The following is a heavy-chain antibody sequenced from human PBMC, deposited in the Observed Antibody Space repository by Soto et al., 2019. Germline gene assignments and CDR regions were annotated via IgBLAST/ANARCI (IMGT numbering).Heavy chain of an antibody. CDR3: ARDAVNAFAI. Sequence: QGQLQESGPGLVKPSETLSLTGAVSGGSISSGTWGGWFPQPPGKGLEWIGEIYHSGTTNYTPSLKSRVTISVDKSKNHFSLKLRSVTAADTAVYYCARDAVNAFAIWGQGTMVTVSS. J-gene: IGHJ3*02. CDR1: GGSISSGTW. CDR2: IYHSGTT. D-gene: IGHD4-17*01. V-gene: IGHV4-4*02.